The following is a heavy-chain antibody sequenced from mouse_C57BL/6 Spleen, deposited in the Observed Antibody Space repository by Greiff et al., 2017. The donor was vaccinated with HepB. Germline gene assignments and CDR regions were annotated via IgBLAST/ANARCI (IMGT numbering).Heavy chain of an antibody. CDR1: GFTFSDYG. Sequence: EVQLVESGGGLVKPGGSLKLSCAASGFTFSDYGMHWVRQAPEKGLEWVAYISSGSSTIYYADTVKGRFTISRDNAKNTMFLQMTSLRSEDTAMYYCARDYYDYAGWYFDVWGKGNTVTVSS. D-gene: IGHD2-4*01. CDR2: ISSGSSTI. V-gene: IGHV5-17*01. CDR3: ARDYYDYAGWYFDV. J-gene: IGHJ1*03.